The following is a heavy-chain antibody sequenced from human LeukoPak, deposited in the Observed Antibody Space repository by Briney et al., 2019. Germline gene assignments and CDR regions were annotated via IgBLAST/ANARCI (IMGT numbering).Heavy chain of an antibody. J-gene: IGHJ4*02. D-gene: IGHD3-10*01. V-gene: IGHV1-2*02. CDR2: IHPRSGDT. CDR1: GYSFTAFY. Sequence: ASVKVSCKASGYSFTAFYIHWVRQAAGQGLEWMGWIHPRSGDTRYAQKFQGRVTMARDTSISTVYMDLSRLGSDDTAVYYCARDGEYGTGSYYRGSFDYWGQGILVTVSS. CDR3: ARDGEYGTGSYYRGSFDY.